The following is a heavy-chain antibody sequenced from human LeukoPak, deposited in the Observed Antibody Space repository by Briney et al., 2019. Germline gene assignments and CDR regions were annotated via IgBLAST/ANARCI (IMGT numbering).Heavy chain of an antibody. V-gene: IGHV5-51*01. Sequence: GESLKISCKGSGYSFTSYWIGWVRQMPGKGLEWMGIIYPGDSDTRYSPSFQGQVTISADKSISTAYLQWSSLKASDTAMYYCARLRRDGYRDDAFDIWGQGTMVTVSS. CDR1: GYSFTSYW. D-gene: IGHD5-24*01. J-gene: IGHJ3*02. CDR3: ARLRRDGYRDDAFDI. CDR2: IYPGDSDT.